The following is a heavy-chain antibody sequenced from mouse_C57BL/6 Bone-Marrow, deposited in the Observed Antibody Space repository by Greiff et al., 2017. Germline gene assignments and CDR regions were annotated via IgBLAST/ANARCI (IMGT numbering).Heavy chain of an antibody. CDR1: GFTFTDYY. CDR2: IRNKANGYTT. J-gene: IGHJ2*01. V-gene: IGHV7-3*01. Sequence: DVKLVESGGGLVQPGGSLSLSCAASGFTFTDYYMSWVRQPPGKALEWLGFIRNKANGYTTEYSASVKGRFTISRDNSHSILYLQMNALIAEDSATYYCARLWGFYFDYWGQGTTLTVSS. D-gene: IGHD4-1*01. CDR3: ARLWGFYFDY.